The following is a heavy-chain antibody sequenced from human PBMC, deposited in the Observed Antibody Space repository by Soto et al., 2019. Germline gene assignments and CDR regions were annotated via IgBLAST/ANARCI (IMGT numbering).Heavy chain of an antibody. CDR1: VDATYSGGYY. V-gene: IGHV4-31*03. Sequence: SETLCVTCTLSVDATYSGGYYKTWIRQHPGKGLEWIGYIYHTGKTYYNPSLESRVTMSVDTSKNQFSLKLASVTAADTAVYHCARDGSSTANWIDPWGQGTMVTVSS. CDR2: IYHTGKT. J-gene: IGHJ5*02. D-gene: IGHD2-2*01. CDR3: ARDGSSTANWIDP.